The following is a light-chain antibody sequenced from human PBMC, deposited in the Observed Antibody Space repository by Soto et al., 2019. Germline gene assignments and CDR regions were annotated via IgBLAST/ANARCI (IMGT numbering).Light chain of an antibody. CDR2: EVS. CDR1: SSDGGAYNY. CDR3: SAYAGTNNLLYV. Sequence: QSVLTQPPSASGAPGQAVTISCSGTSSDGGAYNYVSWYQQHPGKAPRLLIHEVSQRPSGVPDRFSDSKSGNTASLTVSGLQPEDEADYYCSAYAGTNNLLYVFGTGTKVTAL. V-gene: IGLV2-8*01. J-gene: IGLJ1*01.